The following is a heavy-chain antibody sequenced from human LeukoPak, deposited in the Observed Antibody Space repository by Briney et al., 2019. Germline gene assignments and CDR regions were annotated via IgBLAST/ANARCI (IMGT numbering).Heavy chain of an antibody. V-gene: IGHV3-15*07. CDR1: GFSFSNAW. CDR3: ADYYASGSYPP. Sequence: KSGGSLRLSCAASGFSFSNAWMNWVRQAPGKGLEWVDRILSKTSGGTTDYATPVKGRFTISRDDSKNMLYLHMNSLQIEDTAVYYCADYYASGSYPPWGQGTLVTVSS. CDR2: ILSKTSGGTT. J-gene: IGHJ5*02. D-gene: IGHD3-10*01.